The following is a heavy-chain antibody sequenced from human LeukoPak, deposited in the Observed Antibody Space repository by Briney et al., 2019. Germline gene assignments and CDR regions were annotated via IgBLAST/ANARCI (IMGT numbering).Heavy chain of an antibody. CDR2: ISAYNGNT. V-gene: IGHV1-18*01. CDR3: ARTPSLGVVTPDDRFDP. D-gene: IGHD4-23*01. CDR1: GYTFTSYG. J-gene: IGHJ5*02. Sequence: ASVKVSCKASGYTFTSYGISWVRQAPGQGLEWMGWISAYNGNTNYAQKLQGRVTMTTDTSTSTAYMELRSLRSDDTAVYYCARTPSLGVVTPDDRFDPWGQGTLVTVSS.